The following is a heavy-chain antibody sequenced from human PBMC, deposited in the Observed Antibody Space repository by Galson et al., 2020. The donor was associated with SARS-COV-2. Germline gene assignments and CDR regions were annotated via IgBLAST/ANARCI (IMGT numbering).Heavy chain of an antibody. CDR1: GFTFSSYE. V-gene: IGHV3-48*03. Sequence: GGSLRLSCAASGFTFSSYEMNWVRQAPGKGLEWVSYISSSGSTIYYADSVKGRFTISRDNAKNSLYLQMNSLRAEDTAVYYCARDRARYFDPGYFDYWGQGTLVTVSS. CDR2: ISSSGSTI. D-gene: IGHD3-9*01. CDR3: ARDRARYFDPGYFDY. J-gene: IGHJ4*02.